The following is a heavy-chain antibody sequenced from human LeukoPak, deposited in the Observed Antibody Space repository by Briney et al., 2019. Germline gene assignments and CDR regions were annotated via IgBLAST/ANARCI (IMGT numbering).Heavy chain of an antibody. CDR2: IYYSGST. V-gene: IGHV4-30-4*01. Sequence: PSETLSLTCTVSGGSISSGDYYWSWIRQPPGKGLEWIGYIYYSGSTYYNPSLKSRVTISVDTSKNQFSLRLSSVTAADTAVYYCARVPRGSYPDYWGQGTLVTVSS. CDR1: GGSISSGDYY. J-gene: IGHJ4*02. CDR3: ARVPRGSYPDY. D-gene: IGHD3-16*02.